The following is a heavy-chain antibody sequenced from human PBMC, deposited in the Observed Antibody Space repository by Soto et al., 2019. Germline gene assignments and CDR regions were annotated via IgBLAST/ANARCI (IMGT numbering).Heavy chain of an antibody. V-gene: IGHV3-15*07. CDR3: TSRQRGKDDYVWGSYSGY. Sequence: GGSLRLSCAASGFTVSNACINWVRQAPGKGLEWVGRSKSKTDGGTTDYAAPVKGRFTISRDDSKNTLYLQMNSLKTEDTAVYYCTSRQRGKDDYVWGSYSGYWGQGTLVTVSS. CDR2: SKSKTDGGTT. J-gene: IGHJ4*02. D-gene: IGHD3-16*01. CDR1: GFTVSNAC.